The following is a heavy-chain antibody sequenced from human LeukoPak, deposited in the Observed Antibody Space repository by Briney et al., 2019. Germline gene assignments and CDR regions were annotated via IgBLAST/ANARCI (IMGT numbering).Heavy chain of an antibody. Sequence: SETLSLTCTVSGGSISSYYWSWIRQPPGKGPEWIGYIYYSGSTNYNPSLKSRVTISVDTSKNQFSLKLSSVTAADTAVYYCARDNGDILTGPNAFDIWGQGTMVTVSS. CDR3: ARDNGDILTGPNAFDI. CDR1: GGSISSYY. V-gene: IGHV4-59*01. CDR2: IYYSGST. J-gene: IGHJ3*02. D-gene: IGHD3-9*01.